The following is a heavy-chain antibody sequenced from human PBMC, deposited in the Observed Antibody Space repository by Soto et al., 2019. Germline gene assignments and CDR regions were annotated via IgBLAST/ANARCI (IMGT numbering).Heavy chain of an antibody. CDR1: GFSFGSYW. CDR3: ARVVAHYDGPYRTIDY. Sequence: GGCLRLSCSASGFSFGSYWMHWVRQAAGKVLGWVSRINLDGSTTNYADSVKGRFTIYRDNAKNKVYLHMNSLRDEDTAVYYCARVVAHYDGPYRTIDYWGQGTLVTVSS. J-gene: IGHJ4*02. V-gene: IGHV3-74*01. CDR2: INLDGSTT. D-gene: IGHD5-12*01.